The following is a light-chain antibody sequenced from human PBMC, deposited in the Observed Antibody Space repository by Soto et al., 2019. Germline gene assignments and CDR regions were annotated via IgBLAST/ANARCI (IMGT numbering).Light chain of an antibody. V-gene: IGKV1-5*03. CDR3: QQYDSYSYT. CDR2: RAS. Sequence: DIQMTQSPSTLSASVGDRVTITCRASQSISTYLAWFQLKPGKAPGLLIYRASSLESGVPSRFSGSGSGTEFTVTISNLQPDDFATYYCQQYDSYSYTFGQGTKLEIK. CDR1: QSISTY. J-gene: IGKJ2*01.